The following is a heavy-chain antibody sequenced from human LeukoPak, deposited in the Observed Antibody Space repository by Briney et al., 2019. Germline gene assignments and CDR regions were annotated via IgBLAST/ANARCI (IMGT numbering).Heavy chain of an antibody. Sequence: GGSLRLSCAASGFTFSSYWMSWVRQAPGKGLEWVANIKQDGSEKYYVDSVKGRFTISRDNAKNSLYLQMNSLRAEDTAVYYCARATRGYFDSPGYYYYYMDVWGKGTTVTVSS. CDR1: GFTFSSYW. CDR3: ARATRGYFDSPGYYYYYMDV. V-gene: IGHV3-7*01. J-gene: IGHJ6*03. D-gene: IGHD3-9*01. CDR2: IKQDGSEK.